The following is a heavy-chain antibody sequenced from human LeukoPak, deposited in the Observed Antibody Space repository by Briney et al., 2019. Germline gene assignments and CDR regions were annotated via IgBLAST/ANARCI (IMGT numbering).Heavy chain of an antibody. CDR3: ARDDHYCSGGSCYEDSDFDY. D-gene: IGHD2-15*01. CDR2: ISYDGGNK. CDR1: GVTIRSYA. Sequence: GGSLRLSCAASGVTIRSYAMHWVRQAPGKGLEWVAVISYDGGNKYYADSVKGRFTISRDNSKNTLYLQINSLTAEDTAVYYCARDDHYCSGGSCYEDSDFDYWGQGTLVTVSS. V-gene: IGHV3-30-3*01. J-gene: IGHJ4*02.